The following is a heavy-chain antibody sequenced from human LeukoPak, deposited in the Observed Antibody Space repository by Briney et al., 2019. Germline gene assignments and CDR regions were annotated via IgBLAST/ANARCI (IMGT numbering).Heavy chain of an antibody. J-gene: IGHJ6*02. D-gene: IGHD1-14*01. CDR2: IIPILGIA. CDR3: ARDRYGPVYYYYGMDV. Sequence: SVKVSCKASGGTFSSYAISWVRQAPGQGLEWMGRIIPILGIASYAQKFQGRVTITADKSTSTAYMELSSLRSEDTAVYYCARDRYGPVYYYYGMDVWGQGTTVTVSS. V-gene: IGHV1-69*04. CDR1: GGTFSSYA.